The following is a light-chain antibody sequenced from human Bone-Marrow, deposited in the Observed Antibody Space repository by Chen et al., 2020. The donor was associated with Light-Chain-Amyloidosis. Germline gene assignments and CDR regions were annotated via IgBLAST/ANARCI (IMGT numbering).Light chain of an antibody. J-gene: IGLJ3*02. Sequence: SYVLTQPSSVSVAPGQTDTIACGGNNIGSTSVHWYQQTPGQAPLLVVYDDSDRTSGMPERLAGSNSGNTATLTIGRVEAGDEAEYYCQVWDRSTDRPVFGGGTKLTVL. V-gene: IGLV3-21*02. CDR2: DDS. CDR1: NIGSTS. CDR3: QVWDRSTDRPV.